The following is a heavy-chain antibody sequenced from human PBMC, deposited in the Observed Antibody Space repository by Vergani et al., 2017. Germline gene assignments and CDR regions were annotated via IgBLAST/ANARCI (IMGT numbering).Heavy chain of an antibody. CDR1: GYSFTSYW. CDR3: ARRTHRSNHQYSSGWYSDAFDI. J-gene: IGHJ3*02. CDR2: IYPGDSDT. D-gene: IGHD6-19*01. Sequence: EVQLVPSGAEVKKPGESLKISCKGSGYSFTSYWIGWVRQMPGKGLEWVGIIYPGDSDTRYSPSFQGQVTISADKSISTAYLQWSSLKASDTAMYYCARRTHRSNHQYSSGWYSDAFDIWGQGTMVTVSS. V-gene: IGHV5-51*01.